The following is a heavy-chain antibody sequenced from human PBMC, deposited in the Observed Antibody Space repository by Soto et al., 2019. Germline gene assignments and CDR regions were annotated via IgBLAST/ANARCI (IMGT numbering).Heavy chain of an antibody. CDR3: ARGAGSYYNVGDDY. CDR1: GFTFSSYG. CDR2: IWYDGSNK. D-gene: IGHD3-10*01. V-gene: IGHV3-33*01. Sequence: QVQLVESGGGVVQPGRSLRLSCAASGFTFSSYGMHWVRQAPGKGLEWVAVIWYDGSNKYYADSVKGRFTISRDNSKNTLYLQMNSLSAEDTAVYYCARGAGSYYNVGDDYWGQGTLVTVSS. J-gene: IGHJ4*02.